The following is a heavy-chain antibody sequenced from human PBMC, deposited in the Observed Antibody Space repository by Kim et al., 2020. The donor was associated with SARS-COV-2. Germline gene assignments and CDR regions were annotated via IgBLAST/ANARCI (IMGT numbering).Heavy chain of an antibody. Sequence: GGSLRLSCAASGFTFSSYGMHWVRQAPGKGLEWVAVISYDGSNKYYADSVKGRFTISRDNSKNTLYLQMNSLRAEDTAVYYCAKGRGALGSWGGGCFDYWGQGTLVTVSS. V-gene: IGHV3-30*18. D-gene: IGHD2-15*01. CDR2: ISYDGSNK. CDR3: AKGRGALGSWGGGCFDY. J-gene: IGHJ4*02. CDR1: GFTFSSYG.